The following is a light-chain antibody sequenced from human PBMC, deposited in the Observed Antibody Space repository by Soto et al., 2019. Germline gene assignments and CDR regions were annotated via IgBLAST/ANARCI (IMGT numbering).Light chain of an antibody. CDR2: SAS. V-gene: IGKV1-27*01. CDR3: QQYGDSPPIT. CDR1: QGISSY. J-gene: IGKJ5*01. Sequence: DIPLTESNSSLSASVGDRFTITCRVSQGISSYLNWYRQKPGKVPKLLIYSASNLQSGVPSRFSGSGSGTDFTLTISGLEPEDVAVYYCQQYGDSPPITFGQGALLEV.